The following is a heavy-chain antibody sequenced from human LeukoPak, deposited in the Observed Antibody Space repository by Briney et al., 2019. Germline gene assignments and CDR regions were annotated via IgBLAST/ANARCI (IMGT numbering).Heavy chain of an antibody. Sequence: GGSLRLSCAASGFTFDDYGMSWVRQAPGKGLEWVSGINWNGGSIGYADSVKGRFTISRDNAKNSLYLQMNSLRAEDTAVYYCARGEQEMATMSIDYWGQGTLVTVSS. D-gene: IGHD5-24*01. CDR2: INWNGGSI. J-gene: IGHJ4*02. CDR1: GFTFDDYG. CDR3: ARGEQEMATMSIDY. V-gene: IGHV3-20*04.